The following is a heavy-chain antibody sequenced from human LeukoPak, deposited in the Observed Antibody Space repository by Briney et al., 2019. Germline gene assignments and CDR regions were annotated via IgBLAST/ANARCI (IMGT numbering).Heavy chain of an antibody. CDR1: GYSFTSHW. Sequence: GESLKISCKGSGYSFTSHWIGWVRQMPGKGLEWMGIVNPDDSDTIYSPSFQGQVTISADESITTAYLQWSSQKATETAMYYCARLRWPRGGRSSFDYWGQGALVTVSS. D-gene: IGHD3-10*01. V-gene: IGHV5-51*01. J-gene: IGHJ4*02. CDR3: ARLRWPRGGRSSFDY. CDR2: VNPDDSDT.